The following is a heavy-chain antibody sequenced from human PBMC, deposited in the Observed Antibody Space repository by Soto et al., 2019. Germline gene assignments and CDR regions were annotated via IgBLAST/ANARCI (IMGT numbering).Heavy chain of an antibody. CDR2: IYDTGISGYTPST. J-gene: IGHJ6*02. CDR3: ARGEDAFFYYGLDV. V-gene: IGHV4-59*01. Sequence: SETLSLTCTVSGGSITSSYWSWIRRPPGKGLEWIAYIYDTGISGYTPSTSYNPSLKSRVTMSVDTSKGQFSLKLTSVTAAATAVYYCARGEDAFFYYGLDVWGQGITVTVSS. CDR1: GGSITSSY.